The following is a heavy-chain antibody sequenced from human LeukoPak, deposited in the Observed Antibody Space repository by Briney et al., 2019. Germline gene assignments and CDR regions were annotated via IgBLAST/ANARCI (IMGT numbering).Heavy chain of an antibody. V-gene: IGHV4-61*01. Sequence: SETLSLTCTVSGGSVSSGSYYWSWIRQPPGKGLEWIGYIYYSGSTNYNPSLKSRVTISVDTSKNQFPLKLSSVTAADTAVYYCARVGRGVVVPAATFDYWGQGTLVTVSS. CDR1: GGSVSSGSYY. CDR3: ARVGRGVVVPAATFDY. CDR2: IYYSGST. D-gene: IGHD2-2*01. J-gene: IGHJ4*02.